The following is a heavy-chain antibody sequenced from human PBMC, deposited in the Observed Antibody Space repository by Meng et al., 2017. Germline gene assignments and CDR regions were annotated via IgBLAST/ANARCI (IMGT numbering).Heavy chain of an antibody. J-gene: IGHJ4*02. CDR2: INPNSGGT. Sequence: ASVQVSCKASGYTFTGYYMHWVRQAPGQGLEWMGWINPNSGGTNYAQKFQGRVTMTRDTSISTAYMELSRLRSDDTAVYYCARSTAQQDYYGSGSYYSDYWGQGTLVTVSS. CDR1: GYTFTGYY. D-gene: IGHD3-10*01. CDR3: ARSTAQQDYYGSGSYYSDY. V-gene: IGHV1-2*02.